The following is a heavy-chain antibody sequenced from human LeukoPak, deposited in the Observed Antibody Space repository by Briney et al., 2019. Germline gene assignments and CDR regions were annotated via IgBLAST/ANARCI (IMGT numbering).Heavy chain of an antibody. V-gene: IGHV3-21*01. D-gene: IGHD3-22*01. CDR3: ARDLVYYDSRGAHY. Sequence: GGSLRLSGAASGFTFSSYTLNWVRQAPGKGLEWVSSISSSSIYIYYADSVKGRFTISRDNAKKSLYLQMNSLRAEDTAVYYCARDLVYYDSRGAHYWGQGTLVTVSS. CDR1: GFTFSSYT. CDR2: ISSSSIYI. J-gene: IGHJ4*02.